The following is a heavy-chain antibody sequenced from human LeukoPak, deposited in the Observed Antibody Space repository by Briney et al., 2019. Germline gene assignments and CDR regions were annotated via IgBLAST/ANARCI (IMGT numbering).Heavy chain of an antibody. J-gene: IGHJ6*03. D-gene: IGHD5-18*01. Sequence: SETLSLTCAVSGGSISSSSYYWGWIRQPPGKGLEWIGSIYYSGSTYYNPSLKSRVTISVDTSKNQFSLKLSSVTAADTAVYYCARTTEGGYTYGYSYYYYMDVWGKGTTVTISS. CDR3: ARTTEGGYTYGYSYYYYMDV. V-gene: IGHV4-39*07. CDR2: IYYSGST. CDR1: GGSISSSSYY.